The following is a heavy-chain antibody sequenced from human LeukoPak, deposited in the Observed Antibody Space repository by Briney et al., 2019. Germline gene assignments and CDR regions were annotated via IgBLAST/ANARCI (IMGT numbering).Heavy chain of an antibody. CDR3: ARGFRGLAYYYYGMDV. J-gene: IGHJ6*04. CDR1: GFTFSSYA. D-gene: IGHD3-10*01. Sequence: GGSLRLSCAASGFTFSSYAMHWVRQAPGKGLEWVAVISYDGSNKYYADSVKGRFTISRDNSKNTLYLQMNSLRAEGTAVYYCARGFRGLAYYYYGMDVWGKGTTVTVSS. V-gene: IGHV3-30*04. CDR2: ISYDGSNK.